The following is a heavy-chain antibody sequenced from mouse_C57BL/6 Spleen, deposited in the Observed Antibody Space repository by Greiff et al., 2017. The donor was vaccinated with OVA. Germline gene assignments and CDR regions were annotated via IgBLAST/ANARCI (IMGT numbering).Heavy chain of an antibody. Sequence: QVQLQQPGAELVMPGASVKLSCKASGYTFTSYWMHWVKQRPGQGLEWIGEIDPSDSYTNYNQKFKGKFTLTVNRSSSTAYMQLSSLTSEDSAVYYCARRGAQAHFDYWGQGTTLTVSS. J-gene: IGHJ2*01. CDR3: ARRGAQAHFDY. V-gene: IGHV1-69*01. CDR1: GYTFTSYW. D-gene: IGHD3-2*02. CDR2: IDPSDSYT.